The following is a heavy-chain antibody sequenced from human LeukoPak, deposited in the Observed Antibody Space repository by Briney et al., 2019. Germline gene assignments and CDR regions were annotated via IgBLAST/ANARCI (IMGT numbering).Heavy chain of an antibody. V-gene: IGHV3-48*03. Sequence: PGGSLRLSCAASGFTFSSYEMNWVRQAPGKGLEWVSYISSSGSTIYYADSVKGRFTISRDNAKNSLYLQMNSLRAEDTAVYYCARDLWFGEEHPYYYYGMAVWGQGTTVTVSS. CDR1: GFTFSSYE. CDR2: ISSSGSTI. D-gene: IGHD3-10*01. J-gene: IGHJ6*02. CDR3: ARDLWFGEEHPYYYYGMAV.